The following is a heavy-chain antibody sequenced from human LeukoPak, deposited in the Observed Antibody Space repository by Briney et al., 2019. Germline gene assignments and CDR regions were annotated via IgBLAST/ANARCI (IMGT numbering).Heavy chain of an antibody. D-gene: IGHD3-16*01. V-gene: IGHV3-23*01. CDR2: ISASGHYT. CDR1: GFNFSNSA. Sequence: GGSLRLSCEASGFNFSNSAMSWVRQAPGKGLEWVSGISASGHYTYNADSAKGRFTISRDNSKNTLYLQMNSLRAEDTALYYCAKDGSWGDYYFYFYIDVWGKGTTVTVSS. CDR3: AKDGSWGDYYFYFYIDV. J-gene: IGHJ6*03.